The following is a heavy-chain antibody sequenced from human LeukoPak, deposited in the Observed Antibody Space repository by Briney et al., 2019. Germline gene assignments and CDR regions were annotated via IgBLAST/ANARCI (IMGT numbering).Heavy chain of an antibody. CDR1: GYPISSGYY. J-gene: IGHJ3*02. D-gene: IGHD3-16*01. V-gene: IGHV4-38-2*02. Sequence: SETLSLTCTVSGYPISSGYYWGWIRQPPGKGLEWIGSIYHSGSTYYNPSLKSRVTISVDTSKNQFSLKLSSVTAADTAVYYCATSRGSRAFDIWGQGTMVTVSS. CDR2: IYHSGST. CDR3: ATSRGSRAFDI.